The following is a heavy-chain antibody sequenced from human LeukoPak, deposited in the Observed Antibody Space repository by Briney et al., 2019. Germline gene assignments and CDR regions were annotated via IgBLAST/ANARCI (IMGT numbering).Heavy chain of an antibody. D-gene: IGHD2-8*01. CDR1: GDSISSFY. J-gene: IGHJ5*01. CDR2: THYSGTT. CDR3: VLAPNSNWFDF. Sequence: SETLSLTCSVSGDSISSFYWNWIRQSPEKGLEWIGVTHYSGTTNYNPSLKSRVTMSIDTSRQEFFLRLSAVTAADTAVYYCVLAPNSNWFDFWGQGTRVTVSP. V-gene: IGHV4-59*12.